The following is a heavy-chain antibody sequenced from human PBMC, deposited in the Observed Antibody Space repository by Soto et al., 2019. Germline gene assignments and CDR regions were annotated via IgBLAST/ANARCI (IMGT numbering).Heavy chain of an antibody. V-gene: IGHV4-31*11. Sequence: SETLSLTCAVSGGSISSGGDSWSWIRQPPGKGLEWIGYIYYSGSTYYNPSLKSRVTISVDTSKNQFSLKLSSVTAADTAVYYCARDRRYYYGMDVWGQGTTVTVSS. CDR1: GGSISSGGDS. CDR2: IYYSGST. CDR3: ARDRRYYYGMDV. J-gene: IGHJ6*02.